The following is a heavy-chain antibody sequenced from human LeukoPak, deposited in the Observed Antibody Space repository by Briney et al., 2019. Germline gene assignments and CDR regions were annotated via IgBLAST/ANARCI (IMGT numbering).Heavy chain of an antibody. V-gene: IGHV3-48*03. CDR1: GFTLSSYE. J-gene: IGHJ3*02. CDR2: ITSGGSDT. Sequence: PGGSLRLSCAGSGFTLSSYEMNWLRQAPGKALVGVTYITSGGSDTYYADSVKGRFTISRDNAKNSLYLQMNNLRAEDTALYYCVREGKRNAFDIWGQGTMVTVSS. D-gene: IGHD3-10*01. CDR3: VREGKRNAFDI.